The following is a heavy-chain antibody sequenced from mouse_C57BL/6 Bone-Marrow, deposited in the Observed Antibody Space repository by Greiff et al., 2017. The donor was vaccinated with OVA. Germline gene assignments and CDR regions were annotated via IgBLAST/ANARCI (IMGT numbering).Heavy chain of an antibody. V-gene: IGHV5-9-1*02. D-gene: IGHD1-1*01. CDR2: ISRGGDYI. Sequence: EVKLVESGEGLVKPGGSLKLSCAASGFTFSSYAMSWVRQTPEKRLEWVAYISRGGDYIYYADTLQGRFTISRGNSRHTLYLQLSSLKSEDTAMDYGTRDGSSPYYDMDDWGQGTSVTVSS. J-gene: IGHJ4*01. CDR1: GFTFSSYA. CDR3: TRDGSSPYYDMDD.